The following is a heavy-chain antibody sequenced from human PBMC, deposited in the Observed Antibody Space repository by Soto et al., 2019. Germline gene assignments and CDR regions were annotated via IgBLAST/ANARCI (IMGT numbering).Heavy chain of an antibody. J-gene: IGHJ6*02. CDR1: GFTFSNYP. V-gene: IGHV3-23*01. CDR3: AKSGHQQLVAPYYYYAMDV. CDR2: IGGRGGDT. Sequence: EVQLLESGGGLVQPGGALGLFCTASGFTFSNYPIAWVPQAPGFGLGWVSTIGGRGGDTYYAGPVKGRIIISRDNSKNTLYLQMSGLRAEDTAVYYCAKSGHQQLVAPYYYYAMDVWGQGTTVTVSS. D-gene: IGHD6-13*01.